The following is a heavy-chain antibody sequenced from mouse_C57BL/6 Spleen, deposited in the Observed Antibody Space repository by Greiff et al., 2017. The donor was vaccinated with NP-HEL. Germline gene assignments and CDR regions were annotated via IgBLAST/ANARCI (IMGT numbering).Heavy chain of an antibody. CDR1: GFTFSSYG. CDR3: ARPYDYDDGYYFDY. J-gene: IGHJ2*01. CDR2: ISSGGSYT. V-gene: IGHV5-6*01. Sequence: EVQVVESGGDLVKPGGSLKLSCAASGFTFSSYGMSWVRQTPDKRLEWVATISSGGSYTYYPDSVKGRFTISRDNAKTTLYLQMSSLTSEDTAMYYCARPYDYDDGYYFDYWGQGTTLTVSS. D-gene: IGHD2-4*01.